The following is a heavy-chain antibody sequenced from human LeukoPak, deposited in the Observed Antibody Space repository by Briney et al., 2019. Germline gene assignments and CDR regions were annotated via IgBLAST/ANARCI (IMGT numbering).Heavy chain of an antibody. CDR3: ARLYSRVGPFDY. CDR1: GFTFSDYS. CDR2: ISSSSPYI. D-gene: IGHD5-18*01. Sequence: GGTLTLSCAASGFTFSDYSMNWVRQAPGKWLEWVASISSSSPYIYYTDSVKGRFTISRDNAKNSLYLQMNSLRAEDTAVYYCARLYSRVGPFDYWGQGTLVTVSS. J-gene: IGHJ4*02. V-gene: IGHV3-21*01.